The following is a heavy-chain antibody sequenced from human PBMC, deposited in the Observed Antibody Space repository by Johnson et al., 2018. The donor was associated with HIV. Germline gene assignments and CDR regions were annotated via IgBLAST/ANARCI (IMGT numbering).Heavy chain of an antibody. J-gene: IGHJ3*02. CDR1: GFTVSSNY. Sequence: VQLVESGGGLVQPGGSLRLSCTASGFTVSSNYMTWVRQAPGTGLEWVSTIYSDGGTYHADSVRGRFPISRDSSKNTVYLQMNSLRAEDTAVYYCARVQSLQWELLDGDAFDIWGQGTMVTVSS. CDR3: ARVQSLQWELLDGDAFDI. CDR2: IYSDGGT. D-gene: IGHD1-26*01. V-gene: IGHV3-66*01.